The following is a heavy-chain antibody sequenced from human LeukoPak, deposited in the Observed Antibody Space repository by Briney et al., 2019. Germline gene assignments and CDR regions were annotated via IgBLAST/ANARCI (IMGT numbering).Heavy chain of an antibody. V-gene: IGHV4-59*02. CDR1: GASVSSHF. CDR3: AKGVSGTYYAFDV. Sequence: PSETLSLTCGVSGASVSSHFWSWIRQTPGMGLEWIGYTSNRGSTGYNPSLRSRVTISVDAPKNEVSLNVRSVPAADTAVYYCAKGVSGTYYAFDVWGQGRTV. CDR2: TSNRGST. J-gene: IGHJ3*01. D-gene: IGHD1-26*01.